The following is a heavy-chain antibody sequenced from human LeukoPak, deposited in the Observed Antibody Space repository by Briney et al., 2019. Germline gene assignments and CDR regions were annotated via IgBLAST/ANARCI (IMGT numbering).Heavy chain of an antibody. CDR2: IKQDGSDR. J-gene: IGHJ4*02. V-gene: IGHV3-7*01. CDR3: ARDRALYHTRGYYYTEDDY. CDR1: GFTFSNYW. D-gene: IGHD3-22*01. Sequence: GGSLRLSCTASGFTFSNYWMSWVRQAPGKGLEWVANIKQDGSDRYYVDSVKGRFTISRDNAKNSLYLQMNSLRAEDTAVYYCARDRALYHTRGYYYTEDDYWGQGTLVTVSS.